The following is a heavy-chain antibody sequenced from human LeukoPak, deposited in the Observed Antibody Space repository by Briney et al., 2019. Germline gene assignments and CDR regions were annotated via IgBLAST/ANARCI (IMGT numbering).Heavy chain of an antibody. J-gene: IGHJ4*02. CDR1: GFTFSSYS. V-gene: IGHV3-21*01. Sequence: GGSLRLSCAASGFTFSSYSMNWVRQAPGKGLEWVSSISSSSSYIYYADSVKGRFTISRDNAKNSLYLQMNSLRAEDTAVYHCARESDRNFDYWGQGTLVTVSS. CDR3: ARESDRNFDY. CDR2: ISSSSSYI.